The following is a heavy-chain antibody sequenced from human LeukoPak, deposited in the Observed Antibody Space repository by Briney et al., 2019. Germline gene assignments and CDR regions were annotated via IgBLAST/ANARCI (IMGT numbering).Heavy chain of an antibody. J-gene: IGHJ4*02. Sequence: PSETLSLTCTVSGGSISSYYWSWLRQPAGKGLEWIGRIYTSGSTNYNPSLKSRVTMSVDASKNQFSLKLSSVTAADTAVYYCARDRFLEWLSDYWGQGTLVTVSS. CDR1: GGSISSYY. V-gene: IGHV4-4*07. CDR2: IYTSGST. D-gene: IGHD3-3*01. CDR3: ARDRFLEWLSDY.